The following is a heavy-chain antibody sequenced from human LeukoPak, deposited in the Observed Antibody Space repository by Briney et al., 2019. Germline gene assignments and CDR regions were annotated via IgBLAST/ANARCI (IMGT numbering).Heavy chain of an antibody. V-gene: IGHV4-34*01. CDR1: GGSFSGYY. CDR3: ARHYGSGTEVDY. J-gene: IGHJ4*02. D-gene: IGHD3-10*01. CDR2: INHSGST. Sequence: NASETLSLTCAVYGGSFSGYYWSWIRQPPGKGLEWIGEINHSGSTNYNPSLKSRVTISVDTSKNQFSLKLSSVTAADTAVYYCARHYGSGTEVDYWGQGTLVTVSS.